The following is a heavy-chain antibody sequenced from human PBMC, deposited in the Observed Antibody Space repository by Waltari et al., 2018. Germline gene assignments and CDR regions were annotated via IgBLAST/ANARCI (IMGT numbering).Heavy chain of an antibody. Sequence: QVQLVQSGAEVKKPGASVKVSCKASGYSFTSSYIHWVRHAPGQGLQWMGISNPSGGRTSSAQKFQGRITLTSDTSTSTVYMELSSLRSDDTAVYYCARADYGSGTYFNPPYFDYWGQGTLVTVS. CDR1: GYSFTSSY. D-gene: IGHD3-10*01. CDR3: ARADYGSGTYFNPPYFDY. J-gene: IGHJ4*02. V-gene: IGHV1-46*01. CDR2: SNPSGGRT.